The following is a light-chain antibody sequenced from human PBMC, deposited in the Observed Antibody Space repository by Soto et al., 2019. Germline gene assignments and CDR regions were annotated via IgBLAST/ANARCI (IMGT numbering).Light chain of an antibody. J-gene: IGKJ2*02. CDR1: QDITNY. Sequence: DIQMTQSPSSLSASVGDRVTITCQASQDITNYLNWYQHKPGKVPKLLISDASNLETGVPSRFSGSGSGTDFSFTISSLQPEDFATYYCQQYAGLPSTFGQGTKVEIK. CDR3: QQYAGLPST. CDR2: DAS. V-gene: IGKV1-33*01.